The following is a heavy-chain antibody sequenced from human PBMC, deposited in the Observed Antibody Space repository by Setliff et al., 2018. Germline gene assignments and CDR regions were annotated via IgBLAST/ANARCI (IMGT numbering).Heavy chain of an antibody. D-gene: IGHD3-22*01. CDR1: GFTFSSYS. J-gene: IGHJ3*02. CDR2: ISRSGSYI. CDR3: ARVASIMILVDIFFPNDAFDI. Sequence: GGSLRLSCAASGFTFSSYSMNWVRQAPGKGLEWVSFISRSGSYIYYGDSVKGRFTISRDNGKNSLYLQMNSLRAEDTAVYYCARVASIMILVDIFFPNDAFDIWGQGTMVTVSS. V-gene: IGHV3-21*01.